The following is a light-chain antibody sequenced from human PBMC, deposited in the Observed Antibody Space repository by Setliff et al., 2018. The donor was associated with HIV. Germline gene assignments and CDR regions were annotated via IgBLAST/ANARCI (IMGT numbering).Light chain of an antibody. J-gene: IGLJ1*01. Sequence: QSVLTQPPSVSGAPGQRVTISCTGGSSNIGADYDVHWYQRLPGTAPKLLIYGNNRRPSGVPDRFSGSNSGTSASLAITGLQAEDEGDYFCQSYDKSLSGYVFGTGTKVTVL. CDR1: SSNIGADYD. CDR3: QSYDKSLSGYV. V-gene: IGLV1-40*01. CDR2: GNN.